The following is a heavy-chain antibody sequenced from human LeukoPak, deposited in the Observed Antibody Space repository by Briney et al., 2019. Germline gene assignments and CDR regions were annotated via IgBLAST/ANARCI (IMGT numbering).Heavy chain of an antibody. Sequence: PSETLSLTCTVSGGSISSYYWSWIRQPAGKGLEWIGRIYTSGSTNYNPSLKSRVTMSVDTSKNQFSLKLSSVTAADTAVYYCARGRVYYDSTGYYLWGQGTLVTVSS. CDR3: ARGRVYYDSTGYYL. CDR1: GGSISSYY. V-gene: IGHV4-4*07. CDR2: IYTSGST. D-gene: IGHD3-22*01. J-gene: IGHJ5*02.